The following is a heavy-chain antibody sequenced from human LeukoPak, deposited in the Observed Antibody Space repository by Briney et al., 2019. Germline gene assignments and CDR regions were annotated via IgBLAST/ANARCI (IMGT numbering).Heavy chain of an antibody. J-gene: IGHJ6*03. CDR3: ARARRYYDFWSGYYTGFSHYYMDV. Sequence: SVKVSCKASGGTFSSYAISWVRQAPGQGLEWMGGIIPIFGTANYAQKFQGRVTITTDESTSTAYMELSSLRSEDTAVYYCARARRYYDFWSGYYTGFSHYYMDVWGKGTTVTVSS. CDR2: IIPIFGTA. CDR1: GGTFSSYA. V-gene: IGHV1-69*05. D-gene: IGHD3-3*01.